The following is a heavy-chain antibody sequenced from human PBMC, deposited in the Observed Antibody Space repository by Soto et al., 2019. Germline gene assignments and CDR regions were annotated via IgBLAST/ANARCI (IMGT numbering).Heavy chain of an antibody. V-gene: IGHV4-39*01. J-gene: IGHJ6*02. CDR1: GGSISSSRYY. CDR2: IYYSGST. CDR3: ARRLYYDSSGFEGGGMDF. Sequence: SETLSLTCTGSGGSISSSRYYWGWIRQSPGKGLEWIGSIYYSGSTYYNPSLKSRVTISVDTSKNQFSLKLSSVTAADTAVYYCARRLYYDSSGFEGGGMDFWGQGTTVTVS. D-gene: IGHD3-22*01.